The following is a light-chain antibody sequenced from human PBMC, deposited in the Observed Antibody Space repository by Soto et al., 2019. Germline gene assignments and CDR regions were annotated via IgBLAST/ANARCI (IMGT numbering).Light chain of an antibody. J-gene: IGKJ4*01. CDR2: GAS. V-gene: IGKV3-15*01. Sequence: EIVMTQPPATLSVSPGERDTLSCRASQRVSNDFAWYQQKPGQAPRLLIYGASTRATGIPARFNGSGSGTEFTLTISSLQAGDFAVYYCQQYNNWPLTFRGGTNGEIK. CDR3: QQYNNWPLT. CDR1: QRVSND.